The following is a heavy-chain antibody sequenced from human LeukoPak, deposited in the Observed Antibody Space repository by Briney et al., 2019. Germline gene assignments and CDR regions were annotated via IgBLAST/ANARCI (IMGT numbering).Heavy chain of an antibody. CDR2: INPNSGGT. J-gene: IGHJ6*02. V-gene: IGHV1-2*02. Sequence: GASVKVSCKASGYTFTGYYMHWVRQAPGQGLEWMGWINPNSGGTNYAQKFQGRVTMTRDTSISTAYMELSRLRSDDTAVYHCARVNDSSGYPYFYYYGMDVWGQGTTVTASS. CDR3: ARVNDSSGYPYFYYYGMDV. CDR1: GYTFTGYY. D-gene: IGHD3-22*01.